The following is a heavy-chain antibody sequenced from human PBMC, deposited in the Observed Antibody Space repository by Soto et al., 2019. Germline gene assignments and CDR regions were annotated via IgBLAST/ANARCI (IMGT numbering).Heavy chain of an antibody. J-gene: IGHJ4*02. CDR2: ISSSGSTI. CDR3: ARWYYDFWSGYPIDY. Sequence: GGSLRLSCAASGFTFSDYYMSWIRQAPGKGLEWVSYISSSGSTIYYADSVKGRFTISRDNAKNSLYLQMNSLRAEDTAVYYCARWYYDFWSGYPIDYWGQGTLVTVSS. D-gene: IGHD3-3*01. V-gene: IGHV3-11*01. CDR1: GFTFSDYY.